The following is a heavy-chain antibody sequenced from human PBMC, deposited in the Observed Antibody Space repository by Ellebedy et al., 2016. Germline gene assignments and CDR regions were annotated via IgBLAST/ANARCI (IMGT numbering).Heavy chain of an antibody. Sequence: ASVKVSCXASGYTFTSYAMHWVRQAPGQRLEWMGWINAGNGNTKYSQKLQGRVTMTTDTSTSTAYMELRSLRSDDTAVYYCARVLQGQWLVNIDYWGQGTLVTVSS. CDR1: GYTFTSYA. V-gene: IGHV1-3*01. J-gene: IGHJ4*02. CDR2: INAGNGNT. CDR3: ARVLQGQWLVNIDY. D-gene: IGHD6-19*01.